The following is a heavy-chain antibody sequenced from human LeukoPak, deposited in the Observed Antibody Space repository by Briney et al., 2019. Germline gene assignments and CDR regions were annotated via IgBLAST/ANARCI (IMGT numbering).Heavy chain of an antibody. Sequence: GASVKVSCKASGYTFTGYYMHWVRQAPGQGLEWMGRIIPILGIANYAQKFQGRVTITADKSTSTAYMELSSLRSEDTAVYYCARATSMVRYYFDYWGQGTLVTVSS. CDR3: ARATSMVRYYFDY. D-gene: IGHD3-10*01. J-gene: IGHJ4*02. CDR1: GYTFTGYY. CDR2: IIPILGIA. V-gene: IGHV1-69*04.